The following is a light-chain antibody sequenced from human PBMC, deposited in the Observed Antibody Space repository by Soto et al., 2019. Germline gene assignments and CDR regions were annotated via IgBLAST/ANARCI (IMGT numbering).Light chain of an antibody. CDR2: RNN. CDR1: SSNIGSNY. V-gene: IGLV1-47*01. J-gene: IGLJ2*01. Sequence: QSVLTQPPSASGTPGQRVTISCSGSSSNIGSNYVYWYQQLPGTAPKHLIYRNNQRPSGVPDRFSGSKSGTSASLAISGLRSEDDADYYCAAWDDSLSGRVVFGGGTKLTVL. CDR3: AAWDDSLSGRVV.